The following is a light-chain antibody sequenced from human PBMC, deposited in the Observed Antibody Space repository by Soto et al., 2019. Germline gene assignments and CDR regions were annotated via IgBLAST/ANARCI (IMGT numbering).Light chain of an antibody. J-gene: IGKJ2*01. CDR3: QQYGGSPQYT. V-gene: IGKV3-20*01. CDR1: QSVSSSY. CDR2: GAS. Sequence: EIVLTPSPGTLSLSPGERATLSCRASQSVSSSYLAWYQQKPGQAPRLLIYGASRRATGIPDRFSGSGSGTDFTLTISRLEPEDFAVYYCQQYGGSPQYTFGQGTKLEIK.